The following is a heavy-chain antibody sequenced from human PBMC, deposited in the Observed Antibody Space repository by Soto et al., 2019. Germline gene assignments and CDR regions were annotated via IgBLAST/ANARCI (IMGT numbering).Heavy chain of an antibody. CDR3: ARGRYGDY. D-gene: IGHD1-1*01. V-gene: IGHV1-18*03. J-gene: IGHJ4*02. Sequence: QVHLVQSGAEVKKPGASVKVSCKGSGYGFTTYGITWVRQAPGQGLEWMAWISAHNGNTNYAQKLQGKVAVTRDTSTSTAYMALRSLRSDVMAVYYCARGRYGDYWGQGALVTFSS. CDR2: ISAHNGNT. CDR1: GYGFTTYG.